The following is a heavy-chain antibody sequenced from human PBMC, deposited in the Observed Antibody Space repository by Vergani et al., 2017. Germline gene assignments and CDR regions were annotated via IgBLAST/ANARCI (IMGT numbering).Heavy chain of an antibody. V-gene: IGHV4-31*03. CDR3: ARAGYSYGYGAFDY. J-gene: IGHJ4*02. D-gene: IGHD5-18*01. CDR1: GGSISSSSYY. Sequence: QLQLQESGPGLVKPSETLSLTCTVSGGSISSSSYYWGWIRQPPGKGLEWIGYIYYSGSTYYNPSLKSRVTISVDTSKNQFSLKLSSVTAADTAVYYCARAGYSYGYGAFDYWGQGTLVTVSS. CDR2: IYYSGST.